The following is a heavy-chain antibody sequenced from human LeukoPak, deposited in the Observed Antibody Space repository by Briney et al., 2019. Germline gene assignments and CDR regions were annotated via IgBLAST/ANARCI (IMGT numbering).Heavy chain of an antibody. CDR2: INPKSGGT. V-gene: IGHV1-2*02. CDR3: ARAQVAAAIGYYYYMDV. Sequence: ASVKVSCKASGYSFTGHYIHWVRQAPGQGLEWMGWINPKSGGTKYAQRFQGRMTMTRDTSINTAYMELSSLRSDDTAVYYCARAQVAAAIGYYYYMDVWGKGTTVTVSS. J-gene: IGHJ6*03. D-gene: IGHD2-2*02. CDR1: GYSFTGHY.